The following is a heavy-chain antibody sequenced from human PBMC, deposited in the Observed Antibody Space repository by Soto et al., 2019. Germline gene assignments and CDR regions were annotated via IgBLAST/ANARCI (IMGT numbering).Heavy chain of an antibody. V-gene: IGHV1-8*01. CDR3: ARSQSNFYYYYMDV. CDR1: GYTFTSYD. Sequence: ASVKVSCKASGYTFTSYDINWVRQATGQGLEWMGWMNPNSGNTGYAQKFQGRVTVTRNTSISTAYMELSSLRSEDTAVYYCARSQSNFYYYYMDVWGRGTTVTVSS. CDR2: MNPNSGNT. J-gene: IGHJ6*03.